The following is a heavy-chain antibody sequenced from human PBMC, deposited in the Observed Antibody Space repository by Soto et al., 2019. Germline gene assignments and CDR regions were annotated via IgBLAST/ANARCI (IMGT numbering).Heavy chain of an antibody. CDR2: IYYSGST. Sequence: SETLSLTCTVSGGSISSSSYYWGWIRQPPGKGPEWIGSIYYSGSTYYNPSLKSRVTISVDTSKNQFSLKLSSVTAADTAVYYCVAAYYFDYWGQGTLVTVSS. J-gene: IGHJ4*02. CDR1: GGSISSSSYY. V-gene: IGHV4-39*01. D-gene: IGHD2-15*01. CDR3: VAAYYFDY.